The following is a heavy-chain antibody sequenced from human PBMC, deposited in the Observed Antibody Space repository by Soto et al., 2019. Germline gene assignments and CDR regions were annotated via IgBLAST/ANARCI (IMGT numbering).Heavy chain of an antibody. CDR3: AMGTGSYGHVFDQ. V-gene: IGHV4-39*01. Sequence: QLQLQESGPGLVRPSETLSLTCTVSGASISSSGYYWGWIRQPPGKGLEWIASIFHSGTTYYNPSLSSRVTISGDTSKNQFPLKLSSVTAADTAVVYCAMGTGSYGHVFDQWGQGTLVSVSS. D-gene: IGHD1-26*01. CDR2: IFHSGTT. J-gene: IGHJ4*02. CDR1: GASISSSGYY.